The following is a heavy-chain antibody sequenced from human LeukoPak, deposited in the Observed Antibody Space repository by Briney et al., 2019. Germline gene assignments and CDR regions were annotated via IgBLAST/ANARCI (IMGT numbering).Heavy chain of an antibody. Sequence: PGGSLRLSCAASEFTFSSYTMHWVRQAPGKGLEWVAVISYDGTYIYYSDSVKGRFTISRDNSKNTLHLQMNNPTIDDTALYYCARGAAVTALFDYWGQGTLVTVSS. D-gene: IGHD4-17*01. CDR2: ISYDGTYI. V-gene: IGHV3-30*14. CDR3: ARGAAVTALFDY. J-gene: IGHJ4*02. CDR1: EFTFSSYT.